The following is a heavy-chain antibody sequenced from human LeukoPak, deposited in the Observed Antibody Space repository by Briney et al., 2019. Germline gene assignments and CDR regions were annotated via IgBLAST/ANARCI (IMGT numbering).Heavy chain of an antibody. J-gene: IGHJ4*02. CDR3: ATSLLWFGELLADTDF. CDR2: ISYDGGDK. V-gene: IGHV3-30-3*01. CDR1: GFTLRSYP. Sequence: GRSLRLSCVASGFTLRSYPMHWVRQAPGEGLEWVAAISYDGGDKYYADSVRGRFTISRDNSKNTLYLEMSSLRAEDTAVYYCATSLLWFGELLADTDFWGQGSLVTVSS. D-gene: IGHD3-10*01.